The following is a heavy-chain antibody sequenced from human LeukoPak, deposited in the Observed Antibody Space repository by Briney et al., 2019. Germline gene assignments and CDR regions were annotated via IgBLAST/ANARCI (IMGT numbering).Heavy chain of an antibody. Sequence: GGSLRLSCAASGFTFSSYSMNWVRQAPGKGLEWVSSISSSSSYIYYADSVKGRFTISRDNAKNSLYLQMNSLRAEDTAVYYCASLPRGYDILTGYYMGVDYWGQGTLVTVSS. CDR3: ASLPRGYDILTGYYMGVDY. J-gene: IGHJ4*02. V-gene: IGHV3-21*01. CDR2: ISSSSSYI. CDR1: GFTFSSYS. D-gene: IGHD3-9*01.